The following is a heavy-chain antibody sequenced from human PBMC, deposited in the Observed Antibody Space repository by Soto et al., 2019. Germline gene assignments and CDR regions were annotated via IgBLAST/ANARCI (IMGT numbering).Heavy chain of an antibody. Sequence: GGSLRLSCAASGFTVSSNYMSWVRQAPGKGLEWVSVIYSGGSTYYADSVKGRFTISRDNSKNTLYLQMNSLRAEDTAVYYCARDRLDYGDYVPLEYWGQGTLVTVSS. J-gene: IGHJ4*02. CDR2: IYSGGST. D-gene: IGHD4-17*01. V-gene: IGHV3-66*01. CDR3: ARDRLDYGDYVPLEY. CDR1: GFTVSSNY.